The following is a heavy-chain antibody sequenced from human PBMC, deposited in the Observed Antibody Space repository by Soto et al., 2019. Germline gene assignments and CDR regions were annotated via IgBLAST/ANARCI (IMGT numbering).Heavy chain of an antibody. CDR3: VRDKYGVTSAYGMDV. J-gene: IGHJ6*02. CDR2: ISYDGNNK. V-gene: IGHV3-30-3*01. D-gene: IGHD2-21*02. Sequence: QVQLVESGGGVVQPGRSLRLSCAASGFTFSSYAMHWVRQAPGKGLEWVAVISYDGNNKYYADSVKGRFTMSRDNSKNTLYLQMNTLRADDTAVYYCVRDKYGVTSAYGMDVWGQGTTVTVSS. CDR1: GFTFSSYA.